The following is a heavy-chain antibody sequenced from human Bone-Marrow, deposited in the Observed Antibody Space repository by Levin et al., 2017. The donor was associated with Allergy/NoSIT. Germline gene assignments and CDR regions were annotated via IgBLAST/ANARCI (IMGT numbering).Heavy chain of an antibody. Sequence: GGSLRLSCAATGFTFDDHGMHWVRQAPGRGLEWVSGISWNRGSIGYADSVKGRFTISRDNAKNSLYLQMNSLRAEDTALYYCAKGASGASSGWYDYWGQGTLVTVSS. CDR2: ISWNRGSI. V-gene: IGHV3-9*01. CDR3: AKGASGASSGWYDY. CDR1: GFTFDDHG. J-gene: IGHJ4*02. D-gene: IGHD6-19*01.